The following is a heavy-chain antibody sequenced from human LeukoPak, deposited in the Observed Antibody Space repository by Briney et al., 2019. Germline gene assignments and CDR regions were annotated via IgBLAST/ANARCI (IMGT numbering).Heavy chain of an antibody. J-gene: IGHJ4*02. Sequence: GSSVKVSCKASGGTFSSYAISWVRQAPGQGLEWMGWISAYNGNTNYAQKLQGRVTMTTDTSTSTAYMELRSLRSDDTAVYYCARGSGIAVAIKYYFDYWGQGTLVTVSS. CDR3: ARGSGIAVAIKYYFDY. CDR1: GGTFSSYA. CDR2: ISAYNGNT. D-gene: IGHD6-19*01. V-gene: IGHV1-18*01.